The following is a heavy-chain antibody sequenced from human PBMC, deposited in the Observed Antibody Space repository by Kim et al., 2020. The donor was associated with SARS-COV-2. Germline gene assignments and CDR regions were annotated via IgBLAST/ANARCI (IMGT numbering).Heavy chain of an antibody. CDR2: IYYSGST. CDR3: ARYCGGDCYPSTTRAFDI. Sequence: SETLSLTCTVSGGSISSGGYYWSWIRQHPGKGLEWIGYIYYSGSTYYNPSLKSRVTISVDTSKNQFSLKLSSVTAADTAVYYCARYCGGDCYPSTTRAFDIWGQGTMVTVSS. D-gene: IGHD2-21*02. CDR1: GGSISSGGYY. J-gene: IGHJ3*02. V-gene: IGHV4-31*03.